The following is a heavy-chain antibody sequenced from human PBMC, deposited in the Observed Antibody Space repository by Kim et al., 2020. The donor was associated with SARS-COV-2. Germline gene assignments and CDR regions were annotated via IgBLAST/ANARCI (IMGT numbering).Heavy chain of an antibody. CDR1: GFTFSSYG. J-gene: IGHJ6*02. CDR2: ISYDGSNK. D-gene: IGHD6-19*01. Sequence: GGSLRLSCAASGFTFSSYGMHWVRQAPGKGLEWVAVISYDGSNKYYADSVKGRFTISRDNSKNTLYLQMNSLRAEDTAVYYCARDKQWLPQPGYYYGMDVWGQGTTITVSS. V-gene: IGHV3-33*05. CDR3: ARDKQWLPQPGYYYGMDV.